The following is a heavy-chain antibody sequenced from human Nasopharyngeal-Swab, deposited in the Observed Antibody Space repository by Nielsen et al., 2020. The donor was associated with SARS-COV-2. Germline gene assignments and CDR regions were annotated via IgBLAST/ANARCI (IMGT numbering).Heavy chain of an antibody. CDR2: IYPGGST. V-gene: IGHV3-53*05. Sequence: GESLKISCAASGLSVSSNYMSWVRQAPGKGLEWVSIIYPGGSTYYADSVKGRFTISRDSSRNTLYLQMNSPRAEDTAVYYCARDNDFEYWGQGTLVTVPS. CDR3: ARDNDFEY. J-gene: IGHJ4*02. CDR1: GLSVSSNY.